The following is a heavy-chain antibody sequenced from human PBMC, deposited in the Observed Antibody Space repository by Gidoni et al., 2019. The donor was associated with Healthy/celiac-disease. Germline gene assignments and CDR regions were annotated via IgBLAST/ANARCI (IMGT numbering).Heavy chain of an antibody. CDR2: ISNDGSNK. CDR1: GFTFSSYA. V-gene: IGHV3-30-3*01. J-gene: IGHJ4*02. Sequence: QVQLVESGGGVVQPGRSLRLSCAASGFTFSSYAMHWVRQAPGKGLEWVAVISNDGSNKYYADSVKGRFTISRDNSKNTLYLQMNSLRAEDTAVYYCAREGADYGDYYFDYWGQGTLVTVSS. CDR3: AREGADYGDYYFDY. D-gene: IGHD4-17*01.